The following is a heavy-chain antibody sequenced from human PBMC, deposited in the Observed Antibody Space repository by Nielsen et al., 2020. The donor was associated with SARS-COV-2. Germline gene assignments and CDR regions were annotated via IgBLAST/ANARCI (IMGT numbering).Heavy chain of an antibody. J-gene: IGHJ6*03. CDR1: GVSFSGYH. Sequence: SETLSLTCSLNGVSFSGYHWGWIRQSPGKRLEWIGDITRSGNTNYNPALKSRVIMSVATSKDEFSLKLTSVTAADTAIYFCARVNNGGGIVPASYSFFMDVWGKRTSVAVSS. V-gene: IGHV4-34*01. D-gene: IGHD2-2*01. CDR2: ITRSGNT. CDR3: ARVNNGGGIVPASYSFFMDV.